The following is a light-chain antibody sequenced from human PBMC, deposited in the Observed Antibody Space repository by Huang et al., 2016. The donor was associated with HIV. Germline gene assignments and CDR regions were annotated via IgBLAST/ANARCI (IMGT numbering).Light chain of an antibody. CDR2: LSS. V-gene: IGKV2-28*01. J-gene: IGKJ5*01. CDR3: MQALQTPRT. Sequence: DIVMTQSPLSLPVTPGEPASISCRSMQSLLHSNGYNSLDWYLQKPGQSPQLVIYLSSNRASGVPDRFSGSGSVTHFTLKISRVEAEDVGVYYCMQALQTPRTFGQGTRLEIK. CDR1: QSLLHSNGYNS.